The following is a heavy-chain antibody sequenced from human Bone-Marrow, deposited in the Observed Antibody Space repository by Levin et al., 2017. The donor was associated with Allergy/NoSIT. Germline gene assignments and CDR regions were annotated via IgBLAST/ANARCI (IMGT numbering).Heavy chain of an antibody. CDR1: GFTFSSYT. CDR3: ARYYGDYHFDY. V-gene: IGHV3-30-3*01. CDR2: ISYDGSNK. J-gene: IGHJ4*02. D-gene: IGHD4-17*01. Sequence: SCAASGFTFSSYTMYWVRQAPGKGLEWVAVISYDGSNKYYADSVKGRFTISRDNSKKTLYLQMNSLRAEDTALYYCARYYGDYHFDYWGQGTLVTVSS.